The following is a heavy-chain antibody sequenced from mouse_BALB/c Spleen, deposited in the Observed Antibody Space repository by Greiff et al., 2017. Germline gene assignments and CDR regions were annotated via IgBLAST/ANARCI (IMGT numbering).Heavy chain of an antibody. CDR1: GYTFTSYD. D-gene: IGHD2-5*01. J-gene: IGHJ4*01. CDR3: ARGSNYGAMDY. CDR2: IYPGDVST. Sequence: VQLVESGAELAKPGASVKMSCKASGYTFTSYDINWVKQRPGQGLEWIGWIYPGDVSTKYNEKFKGKATLTADKSSSTAYMQLSSLTSENSAVYFCARGSNYGAMDYWGQGTSVTVSS. V-gene: IGHV1S56*01.